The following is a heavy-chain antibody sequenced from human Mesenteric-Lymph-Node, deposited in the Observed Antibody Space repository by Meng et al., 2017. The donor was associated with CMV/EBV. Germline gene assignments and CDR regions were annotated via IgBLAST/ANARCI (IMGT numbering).Heavy chain of an antibody. V-gene: IGHV1-2*06. CDR2: INPNSGGT. Sequence: SGYTFTGYYMHCVRQAPGQGLEWMGRINPNSGGTNYAQNFQGRVTVTRDTSISTTYMELSRLRSDDTAVYYCAVRWSSGNYYYFDYWGQGTLVTVSS. J-gene: IGHJ4*02. CDR1: GYTFTGYY. D-gene: IGHD3-10*01. CDR3: AVRWSSGNYYYFDY.